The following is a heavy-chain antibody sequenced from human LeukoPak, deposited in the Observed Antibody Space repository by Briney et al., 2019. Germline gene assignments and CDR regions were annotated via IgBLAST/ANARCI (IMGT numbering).Heavy chain of an antibody. Sequence: SETLSLTCTVSGGSISSSSYYWGWIRQPPGKGLERIGSIYYSGSTYYNPSLKSRVTISVDTSKNQFSLKLSSVTAADTAVYYCAREYDYDILTGQGEDAFDIWGQGTMVTVSS. CDR2: IYYSGST. J-gene: IGHJ3*02. D-gene: IGHD3-9*01. V-gene: IGHV4-39*07. CDR3: AREYDYDILTGQGEDAFDI. CDR1: GGSISSSSYY.